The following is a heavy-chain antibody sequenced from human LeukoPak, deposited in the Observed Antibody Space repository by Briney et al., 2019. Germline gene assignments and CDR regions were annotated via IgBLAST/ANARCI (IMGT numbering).Heavy chain of an antibody. CDR3: ARHLSGTTMSHYFDF. CDR1: GDSISSGRNY. J-gene: IGHJ4*02. V-gene: IGHV4-39*01. D-gene: IGHD1-1*01. Sequence: SETLSLTCTVSGDSISSGRNYWGWIRQSPGKGLEWIASIYSSGNTHSNPSLKSRVSISVDTSKNQVSLKLYSVTASDAAIYYCARHLSGTTMSHYFDFWGQGTLVTVSS. CDR2: IYSSGNT.